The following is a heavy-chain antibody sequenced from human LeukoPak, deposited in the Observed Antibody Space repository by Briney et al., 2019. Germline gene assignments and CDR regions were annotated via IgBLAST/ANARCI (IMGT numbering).Heavy chain of an antibody. Sequence: SETLSLTCTVSGGSISSHYWSWIRQPPGKGLQWVGYTNHVGSTDYNPSLKSRVTISIDTSKNQFSLKLSSVTAADTAVYYCARHYDGRGSGSYCEDYWGQGTLVIVSS. CDR3: ARHYDGRGSGSYCEDY. D-gene: IGHD1-26*01. V-gene: IGHV4-59*08. J-gene: IGHJ4*02. CDR1: GGSISSHY. CDR2: TNHVGST.